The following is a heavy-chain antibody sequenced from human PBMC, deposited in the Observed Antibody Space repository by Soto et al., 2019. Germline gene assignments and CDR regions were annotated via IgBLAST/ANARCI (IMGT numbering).Heavy chain of an antibody. CDR1: GFTFTSYW. Sequence: VQVVESGGGVVQPGGSLRLSCAASGFTFTSYWMTWVRQAPGRGLEWVANINKDGSEKSYVDSVKGRFTISRDNAKSSLYLQMNSLRADDTAVYYCVREIASRLWGKGTTVIVSS. V-gene: IGHV3-7*01. CDR2: INKDGSEK. D-gene: IGHD2-21*01. CDR3: VREIASRL. J-gene: IGHJ6*04.